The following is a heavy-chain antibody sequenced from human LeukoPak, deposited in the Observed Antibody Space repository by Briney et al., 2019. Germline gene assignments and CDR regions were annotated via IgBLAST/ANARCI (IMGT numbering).Heavy chain of an antibody. CDR3: ARHQSHSSGWYIDY. CDR2: ISYSGST. D-gene: IGHD6-19*01. J-gene: IGHJ4*02. V-gene: IGHV4-59*08. Sequence: PSETLSLTCTVSGGSISGYYWSWIRQPPGKGLEWIAYISYSGSTNYNPSLKSRVTISVDTSKNQFSLKLSSVTAADTAVYYCARHQSHSSGWYIDYWGQGTLVTVSS. CDR1: GGSISGYY.